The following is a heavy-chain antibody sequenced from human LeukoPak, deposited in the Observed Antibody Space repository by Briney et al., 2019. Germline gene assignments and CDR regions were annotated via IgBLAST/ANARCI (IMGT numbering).Heavy chain of an antibody. D-gene: IGHD4-17*01. CDR3: AKMGNPATVTADY. J-gene: IGHJ4*02. Sequence: PSQTLSLTCTVSGGSMWSYYWSWIRQPPGKGLEWIGYIYYSGSTIYNPSLKSRVTISLDTSKNQFSLKMNSVTAADTAVYFCAKMGNPATVTADYWGQGTLVTVSS. V-gene: IGHV4-59*08. CDR1: GGSMWSYY. CDR2: IYYSGST.